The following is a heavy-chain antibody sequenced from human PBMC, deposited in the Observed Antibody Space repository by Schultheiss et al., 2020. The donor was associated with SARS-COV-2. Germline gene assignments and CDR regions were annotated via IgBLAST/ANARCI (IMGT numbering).Heavy chain of an antibody. V-gene: IGHV3-33*01. CDR1: GFTFSSYG. Sequence: GGSLRLSCAASGFTFSSYGMHWVRQAPGKGLEWVAVIWYDGSNKYYADSVKGRFTISRDNSKNTLYLQMNSLRAEDTAVYYCAREITRPGYYYYGMDVWGQGTTVTVSS. J-gene: IGHJ6*02. CDR3: AREITRPGYYYYGMDV. CDR2: IWYDGSNK.